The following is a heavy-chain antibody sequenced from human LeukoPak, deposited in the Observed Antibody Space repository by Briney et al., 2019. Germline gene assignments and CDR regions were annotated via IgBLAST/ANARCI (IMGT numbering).Heavy chain of an antibody. CDR2: MNPGSGNT. CDR1: GYTFTSYD. D-gene: IGHD3-10*01. CDR3: ARAVGSYTMFDP. V-gene: IGHV1-8*01. Sequence: GASVKVSCKASGYTFTSYDINWVRQATGQGLEWMGWMNPGSGNTGYAQKFQGRVTMTRNTFISTAYMELSSLRSEDTAVYYCARAVGSYTMFDPWGQGTLVTASS. J-gene: IGHJ5*02.